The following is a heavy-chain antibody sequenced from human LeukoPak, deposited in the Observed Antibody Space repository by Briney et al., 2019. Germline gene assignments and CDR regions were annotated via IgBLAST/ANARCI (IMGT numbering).Heavy chain of an antibody. D-gene: IGHD6-13*01. CDR2: IWYDGSNK. J-gene: IGHJ6*02. V-gene: IGHV3-33*01. CDR3: ARDGIAAAGTGYYYYGMDV. CDR1: GFTFSSYG. Sequence: PGGSLRLSCAASGFTFSSYGMHWVRQAPGKGLEWAAVIWYDGSNKYYADSVKGRFTISRDNSKNTLYLQMNSLRAEDTAVYYCARDGIAAAGTGYYYYGMDVWGQGTTVTVSS.